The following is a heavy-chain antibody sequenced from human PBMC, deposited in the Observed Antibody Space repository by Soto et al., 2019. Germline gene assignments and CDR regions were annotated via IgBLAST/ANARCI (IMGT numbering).Heavy chain of an antibody. CDR2: ISAYNGNT. CDR1: GYTFTSYG. J-gene: IGHJ6*02. CDR3: AIGCIAAAADYYYYYGMDV. D-gene: IGHD6-13*01. V-gene: IGHV1-18*01. Sequence: ASVKVSCKASGYTFTSYGISWVRQAPGKGLEWMGWISAYNGNTNYAQKLQGRVTMTTDTSTSTAYMERRSLSSDDTAVYYCAIGCIAAAADYYYYYGMDVWGQGTTVTVSS.